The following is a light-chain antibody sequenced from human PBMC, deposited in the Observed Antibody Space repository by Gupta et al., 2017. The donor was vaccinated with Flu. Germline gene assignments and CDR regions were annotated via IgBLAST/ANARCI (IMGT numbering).Light chain of an antibody. CDR2: LVS. Sequence: ISCRSSQGRVYRDGNTYLHWFQQRPGQSPRRLIHLVSYRDSGVPDIFIGSGSGTYFTLKISRVEADDVGVYYCMQGAHWPWTFGQGTKVEI. CDR1: QGRVYRDGNTY. J-gene: IGKJ1*01. V-gene: IGKV2-30*01. CDR3: MQGAHWPWT.